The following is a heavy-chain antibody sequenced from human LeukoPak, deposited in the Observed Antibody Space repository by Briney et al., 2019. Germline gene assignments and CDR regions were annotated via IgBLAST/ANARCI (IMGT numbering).Heavy chain of an antibody. CDR3: ARHLDSSGWSKSFDY. CDR2: IYYSGST. D-gene: IGHD6-19*01. V-gene: IGHV4-39*01. CDR1: GGSISSSSYY. J-gene: IGHJ4*02. Sequence: PSETLSLTCTVSGGSISSSSYYWGWIRQPPGKGLEWIGSIYYSGSTYNNPSLKSRVTISVDTSKNQFSLKLSSVTAADTAVYYCARHLDSSGWSKSFDYWGQGTLVTVSS.